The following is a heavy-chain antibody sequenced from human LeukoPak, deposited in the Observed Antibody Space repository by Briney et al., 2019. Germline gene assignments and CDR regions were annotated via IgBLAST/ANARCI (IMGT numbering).Heavy chain of an antibody. D-gene: IGHD2-2*01. V-gene: IGHV4-39*01. CDR3: ASLGYCSSTSCNNFDY. J-gene: IGHJ4*02. CDR1: GGSSTSSNYY. CDR2: IHYSGST. Sequence: SETLFLTCTVSGGSSTSSNYYWGWIRQPPGKGLEWIGSIHYSGSTYYNPSLKSRVTISVDTSKNQFSLKLSSMTATDTAVYYCASLGYCSSTSCNNFDYWGQGTLATVSS.